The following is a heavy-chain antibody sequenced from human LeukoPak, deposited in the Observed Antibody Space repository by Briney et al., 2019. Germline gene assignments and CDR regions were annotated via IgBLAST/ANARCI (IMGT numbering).Heavy chain of an antibody. CDR3: ARIRGYSYGYRSDIDY. CDR2: INHSGST. D-gene: IGHD5-18*01. V-gene: IGHV4-34*01. Sequence: SSETLSLTCAVYGGSFSGYYWSWIRQPPGKGLEWIGEINHSGSTNYNPSLKSRVTISVDTSKNQFSLKLSSVTAADTAVYYCARIRGYSYGYRSDIDYWGQGTLVTVSS. J-gene: IGHJ4*02. CDR1: GGSFSGYY.